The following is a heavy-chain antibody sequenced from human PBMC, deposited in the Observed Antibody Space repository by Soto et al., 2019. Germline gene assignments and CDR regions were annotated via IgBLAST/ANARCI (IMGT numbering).Heavy chain of an antibody. D-gene: IGHD3-9*01. CDR3: ARVFYYAILTGKSYNMDV. CDR1: GFTFSNYA. CDR2: ISGSGGST. Sequence: VQLLESGGDLVQPGGSLRLSCEASGFTFSNYAMSWVRQAPGKGLEWGSVISGSGGSTNYADSAKGRFTISRDNSMDTLYLQMNSLRAEDTAVYYCARVFYYAILTGKSYNMDVWGQGTTVIVSS. J-gene: IGHJ6*02. V-gene: IGHV3-23*01.